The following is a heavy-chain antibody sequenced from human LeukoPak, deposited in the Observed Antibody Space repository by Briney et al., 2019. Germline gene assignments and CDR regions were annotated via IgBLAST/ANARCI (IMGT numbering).Heavy chain of an antibody. J-gene: IGHJ4*02. CDR2: ISYDGSNK. D-gene: IGHD5-12*01. CDR3: ARAGGGIRLRAIDY. V-gene: IGHV3-30-3*01. Sequence: GGSLRLSCAASGFTFSSYAMHWVRQAPGKGLEWVAVISYDGSNKYYADSVKGRFTISRDNSKNTLYLQMNSLRAEDTAVYYCARAGGGIRLRAIDYWGQGTLVTVSS. CDR1: GFTFSSYA.